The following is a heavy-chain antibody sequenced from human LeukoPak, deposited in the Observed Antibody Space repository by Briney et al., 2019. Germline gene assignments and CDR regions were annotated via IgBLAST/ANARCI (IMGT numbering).Heavy chain of an antibody. CDR3: ARQTGAGLFILP. D-gene: IGHD3-3*01. CDR2: IYDSGNT. Sequence: SETLSLTCAVSGGSISTSNSYWGWIRRPPGKGLEWVGSIYDSGNTYYNPSLKSRVTISVDTSKKQFSLILTSVTAADTAVYYCARQTGAGLFILPGGQGTLVTVSS. V-gene: IGHV4-39*01. J-gene: IGHJ4*02. CDR1: GGSISTSNSY.